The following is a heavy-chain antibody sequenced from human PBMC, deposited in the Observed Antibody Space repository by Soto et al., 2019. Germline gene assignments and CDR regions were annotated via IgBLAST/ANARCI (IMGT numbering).Heavy chain of an antibody. CDR1: GFIFSSYA. D-gene: IGHD6-19*01. Sequence: GGSLRLSCSASGFIFSSYAMSWVRQAPGKGLEWVSAISASGDNEYYADSVKGRFTISRDRSKSLYLQMKSLRAEDTAIYYCAKFFVAGTRGYFDSWGQGTLVTVSS. CDR2: ISASGDNE. J-gene: IGHJ4*02. V-gene: IGHV3-23*01. CDR3: AKFFVAGTRGYFDS.